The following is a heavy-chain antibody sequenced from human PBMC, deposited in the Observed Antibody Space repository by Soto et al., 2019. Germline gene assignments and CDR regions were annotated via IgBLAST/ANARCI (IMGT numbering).Heavy chain of an antibody. CDR3: ARLQIYDSRAAPTPIFHP. Sequence: QLQESGPGLVKPSETLSLTCTVSGSSFTSTNYFWGWIRQPPGKGLEWIGYMYYNGNTFYSPSLESRVTMSVDTSKRQFSLDLSSVTAADTAMYYCARLQIYDSRAAPTPIFHPWGLGAMVTVSS. J-gene: IGHJ1*01. D-gene: IGHD3-22*01. CDR2: MYYNGNT. V-gene: IGHV4-39*01. CDR1: GSSFTSTNYF.